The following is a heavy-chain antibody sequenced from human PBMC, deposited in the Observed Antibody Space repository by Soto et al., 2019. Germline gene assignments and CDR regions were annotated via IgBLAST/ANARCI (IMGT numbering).Heavy chain of an antibody. Sequence: PSETLSLTCTVSGGSISSGDYYWSWIRQPPGKGLEWIGYIYYSGSTYYNPSLKSRVTISVDTSKNQFSLKLSSVTAADTAVYYCVVIFGVAMSLGMVGWGQGTTVTVSS. D-gene: IGHD3-3*01. V-gene: IGHV4-30-4*01. CDR2: IYYSGST. CDR1: GGSISSGDYY. J-gene: IGHJ6*02. CDR3: VVIFGVAMSLGMVG.